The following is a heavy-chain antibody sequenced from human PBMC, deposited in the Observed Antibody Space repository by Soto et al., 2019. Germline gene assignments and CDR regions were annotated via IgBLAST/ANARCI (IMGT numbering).Heavy chain of an antibody. J-gene: IGHJ3*02. Sequence: SVNDSCKASGGTFSSYAISWVRQAPGQGLEWMGGIIPIFGTANYAQKFQGRVTITADGSTSTAYMELSSLRSEDTAVYYCASPYNSSGYYFFGPKDAFDIWGQGTMVTVSS. V-gene: IGHV1-69*13. CDR1: GGTFSSYA. CDR2: IIPIFGTA. D-gene: IGHD3-22*01. CDR3: ASPYNSSGYYFFGPKDAFDI.